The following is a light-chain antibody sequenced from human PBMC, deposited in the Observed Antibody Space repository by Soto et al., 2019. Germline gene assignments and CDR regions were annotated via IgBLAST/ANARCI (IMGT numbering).Light chain of an antibody. J-gene: IGKJ1*01. CDR1: QTVISDY. CDR3: QVYGNSMWT. Sequence: EIVLTQPPGTLSLSPGDSATLSCRASQTVISDYLAWYQQTPGQAPRLLIYGASSRATDTPDRFSGRGSGTDFSLTISRLEPGDFAVYYCQVYGNSMWTFGQGTKVDIK. V-gene: IGKV3-20*01. CDR2: GAS.